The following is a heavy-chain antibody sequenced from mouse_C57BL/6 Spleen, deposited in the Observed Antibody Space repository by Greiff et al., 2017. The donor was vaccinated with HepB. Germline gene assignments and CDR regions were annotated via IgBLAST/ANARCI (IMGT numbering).Heavy chain of an antibody. J-gene: IGHJ2*01. D-gene: IGHD3-2*02. CDR3: ARSALRQLRPYYFDY. V-gene: IGHV1-84*01. Sequence: LQESGPELVKPGASVKISCKASGYTFTDYYINWVKQRPGQGLEWIGWIYPGSGNTKYNEKFKGKATLTVDTSSSTAYMQLSSLTSEDSAVYFCARSALRQLRPYYFDYWGQGTTLTVSS. CDR2: IYPGSGNT. CDR1: GYTFTDYY.